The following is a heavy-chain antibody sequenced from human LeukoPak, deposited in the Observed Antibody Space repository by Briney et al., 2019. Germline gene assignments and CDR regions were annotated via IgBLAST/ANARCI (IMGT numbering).Heavy chain of an antibody. Sequence: SETLSLTCTVSGGSISSGDYYCNWIRQPPGKGLEWIGYIYNSGSTYYNPSLKSRVTISVDTSKNQFSLKLSSVTAADTAVYYCARDGGASSRNFDYWGQGTRVTVSS. CDR3: ARDGGASSRNFDY. CDR2: IYNSGST. J-gene: IGHJ4*02. CDR1: GGSISSGDYY. V-gene: IGHV4-30-4*08. D-gene: IGHD2-15*01.